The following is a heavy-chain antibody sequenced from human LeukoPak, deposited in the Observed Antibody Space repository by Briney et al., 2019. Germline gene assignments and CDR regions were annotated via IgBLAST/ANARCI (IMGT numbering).Heavy chain of an antibody. D-gene: IGHD3-10*01. Sequence: SGGSLRLSCAASGFTFSSYAMHWVRQAPGKGLEWVAVIPYDGSNKYYADSVKGRSTISRDNSKNTLYLQMNSLRAEDTAVYYCARDPKPLWFGELLPFPFDYWGQGTLVTVSS. V-gene: IGHV3-30-3*01. CDR2: IPYDGSNK. J-gene: IGHJ4*02. CDR3: ARDPKPLWFGELLPFPFDY. CDR1: GFTFSSYA.